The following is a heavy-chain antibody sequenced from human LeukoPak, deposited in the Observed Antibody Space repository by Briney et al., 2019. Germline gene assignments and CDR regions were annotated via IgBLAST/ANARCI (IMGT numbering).Heavy chain of an antibody. Sequence: GASVKVSCKASGYTFTGYYMHWVRQAPGQGLEWMGWINPNSGGTNCAQKFQGRVTMTRDTSISTAYMELRSLRSDDTAVYYCARGLRSGYPNSNWFDPWGQGTLVTVSS. V-gene: IGHV1-2*02. CDR1: GYTFTGYY. J-gene: IGHJ5*02. CDR3: ARGLRSGYPNSNWFDP. CDR2: INPNSGGT. D-gene: IGHD3-22*01.